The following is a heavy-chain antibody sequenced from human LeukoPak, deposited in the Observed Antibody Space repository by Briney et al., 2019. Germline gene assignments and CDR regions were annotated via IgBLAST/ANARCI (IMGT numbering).Heavy chain of an antibody. CDR2: IRYDGSNK. Sequence: GGSLRLSCAASGFTFSGYGMHWVRQAPGKGLEWVAFIRYDGSNKYYADSVKGRFTISRDNSENTLYLQMNSLRAEDTAVYYCAKDSGIYYYYYHMDVWGKGTTVTVSS. CDR1: GFTFSGYG. V-gene: IGHV3-30*02. CDR3: AKDSGIYYYYYHMDV. J-gene: IGHJ6*03.